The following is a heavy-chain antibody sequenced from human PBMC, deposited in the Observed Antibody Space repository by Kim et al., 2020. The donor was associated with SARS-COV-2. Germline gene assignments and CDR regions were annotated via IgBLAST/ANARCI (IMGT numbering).Heavy chain of an antibody. V-gene: IGHV3-48*03. CDR2: ISSSGSTI. D-gene: IGHD2-2*01. CDR1: GFTFSSYE. Sequence: GGSRRLSCAASGFTFSSYEMNWVRQAPGKGLEWVSYISSSGSTIYYADSVKGRFTISRDNAKNSLYLQMNSLRAEDTAVYYCARVPAPYCSSTSCYGSYWGQGTLVTVSS. J-gene: IGHJ4*02. CDR3: ARVPAPYCSSTSCYGSY.